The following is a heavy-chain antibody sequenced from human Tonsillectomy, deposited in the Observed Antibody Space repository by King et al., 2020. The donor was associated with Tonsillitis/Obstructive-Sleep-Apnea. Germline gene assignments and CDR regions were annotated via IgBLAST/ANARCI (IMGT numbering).Heavy chain of an antibody. V-gene: IGHV3-30*04. CDR3: ARDGGLYCSNGVCYPFDY. Sequence: VQLVEFGGDVVQPGRSLRLSCAASGFTFNNYAMHWVRQAPGKGLEWLAVISYDGSNKYYADSVKGRFTISRDNSNNMLYLQMNSLKIEDTAVYYCARDGGLYCSNGVCYPFDYWGQGTLVTVSS. J-gene: IGHJ4*02. CDR2: ISYDGSNK. CDR1: GFTFNNYA. D-gene: IGHD2-8*01.